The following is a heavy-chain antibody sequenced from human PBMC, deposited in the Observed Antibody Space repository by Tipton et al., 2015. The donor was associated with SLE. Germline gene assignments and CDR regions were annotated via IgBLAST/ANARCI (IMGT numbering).Heavy chain of an antibody. Sequence: TLSLTCTVSGDSISSGSYYWSWIRQPAWKGLAWFGHISTSGSTNYNPSLKSRVIISVATSKNQFSLRVNSVTAADTAVYYCARGLRADRSSHFDYWGQGTLATVSS. V-gene: IGHV4-61*09. CDR3: ARGLRADRSSHFDY. J-gene: IGHJ4*02. CDR2: ISTSGST. CDR1: GDSISSGSYY. D-gene: IGHD3-22*01.